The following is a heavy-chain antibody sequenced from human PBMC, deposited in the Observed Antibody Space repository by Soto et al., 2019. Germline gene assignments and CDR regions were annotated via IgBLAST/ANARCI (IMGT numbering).Heavy chain of an antibody. V-gene: IGHV4-59*08. Sequence: QVQLQESGPGLVKPSETLSVTCTVSGGSISSYYWSWIRQPPGKGLEWIGYIYYSGSTRYNPSLQSRVTISVDTSKNQFSLKLSSVTAADTAVYYCARPYGYSFDYWGQGTLVTVSS. CDR2: IYYSGST. J-gene: IGHJ4*02. CDR3: ARPYGYSFDY. CDR1: GGSISSYY. D-gene: IGHD1-1*01.